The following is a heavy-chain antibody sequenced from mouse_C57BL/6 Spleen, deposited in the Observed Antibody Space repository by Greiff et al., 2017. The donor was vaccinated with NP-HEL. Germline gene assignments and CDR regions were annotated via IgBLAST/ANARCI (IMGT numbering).Heavy chain of an antibody. CDR2: ISYDGSN. V-gene: IGHV3-6*01. Sequence: EVQRVESGPGLVKPSQSLSLTCSVTGYSITSGYYWNWIRQFPGNKLEWMGYISYDGSNNYNPSLKNRISITRDTSKNQFFLKLNSVTTEDTATYYCARGALRGWYFDVWGTGTTVTVSS. CDR3: ARGALRGWYFDV. J-gene: IGHJ1*03. D-gene: IGHD1-1*01. CDR1: GYSITSGYY.